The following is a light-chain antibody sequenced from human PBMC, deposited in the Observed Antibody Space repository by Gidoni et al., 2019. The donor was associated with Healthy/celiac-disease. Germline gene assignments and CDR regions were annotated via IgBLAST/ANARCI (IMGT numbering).Light chain of an antibody. Sequence: ELVLTQSPATLSLSPGERATLSCRASQSVSSYLAWYQQKPGQAPRLLIYDASNRATGIPARFSGSGSGTDFTLTISSLEPEDFAVYYCQQRSSWYTFGQGTKLEIK. J-gene: IGKJ2*01. CDR1: QSVSSY. CDR2: DAS. V-gene: IGKV3-11*01. CDR3: QQRSSWYT.